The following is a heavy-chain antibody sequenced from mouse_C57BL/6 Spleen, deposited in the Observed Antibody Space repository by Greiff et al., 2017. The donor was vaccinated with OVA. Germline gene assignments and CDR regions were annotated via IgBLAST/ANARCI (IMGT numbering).Heavy chain of an antibody. CDR2: IYPGSGNT. V-gene: IGHV1-66*01. D-gene: IGHD1-1*01. CDR3: ARWYYGSSNYFDY. CDR1: GYSFTSYY. J-gene: IGHJ2*01. Sequence: VKLMESGPELVKPGASVKISCKASGYSFTSYYIHWVKQRPGQGLEWIGWIYPGSGNTKYNEKFKGKATLTADTSSSTAYMQLSSLTSEDSAVYYCARWYYGSSNYFDYWGQGTTLTVSS.